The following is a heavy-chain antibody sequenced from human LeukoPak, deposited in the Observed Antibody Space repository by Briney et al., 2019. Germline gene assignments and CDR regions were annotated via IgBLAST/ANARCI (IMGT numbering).Heavy chain of an antibody. CDR3: ARGVDYYDSGGTIYY. J-gene: IGHJ4*02. CDR1: GFTFSSYA. Sequence: GGSLRFSCAASGFTFSSYAMHWVRQAPGKGLEWVAVAWYDGSKTYSADSVKGRITISRDDSKNTLYLQMNSLRAEDTAVYYCARGVDYYDSGGTIYYWGQGTLVTVSS. D-gene: IGHD3-22*01. V-gene: IGHV3-33*08. CDR2: AWYDGSKT.